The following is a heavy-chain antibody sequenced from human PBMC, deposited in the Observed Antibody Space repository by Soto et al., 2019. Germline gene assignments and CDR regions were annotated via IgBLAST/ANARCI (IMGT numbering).Heavy chain of an antibody. CDR3: AKEGADYDFWSGYSEMGATGDYFDY. Sequence: QPGGSLRLSCAASGFTFDDYAMHWVRQAPGKGLEWVSGISWNSGSIGYADSVKGRFTISRDNAKNSLYLQMNSLRAEDTALYYCAKEGADYDFWSGYSEMGATGDYFDYWGEGTLVTVSS. CDR2: ISWNSGSI. D-gene: IGHD3-3*01. V-gene: IGHV3-9*01. CDR1: GFTFDDYA. J-gene: IGHJ4*02.